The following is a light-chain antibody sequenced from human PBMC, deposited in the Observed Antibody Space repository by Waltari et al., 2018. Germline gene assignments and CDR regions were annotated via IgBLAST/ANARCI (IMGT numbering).Light chain of an antibody. Sequence: QSALTQPASVSGSPGQSITISCTGTSSDVGGYNHVSWYQQDPGKVPKLIIYDVSERPSGVSDPFSGSKSGNTASLTISGVQAEDETDYYCSSYTNRNTLIFGGGTKLTVL. V-gene: IGLV2-14*01. J-gene: IGLJ2*01. CDR2: DVS. CDR1: SSDVGGYNH. CDR3: SSYTNRNTLI.